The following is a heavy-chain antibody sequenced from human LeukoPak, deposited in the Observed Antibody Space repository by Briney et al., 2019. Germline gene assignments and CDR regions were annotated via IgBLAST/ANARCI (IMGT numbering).Heavy chain of an antibody. J-gene: IGHJ4*02. V-gene: IGHV3-23*01. CDR2: ISGSGGST. CDR3: AKDVLVGFAYYYDSSGRNLDY. Sequence: GRSLRLSCAASGFTFSSYAMSWVRQAPGKGLEWVSAISGSGGSTYYADSVKGRFTISRDNSKNTLYLQMNSLRAEDAAVYYCAKDVLVGFAYYYDSSGRNLDYWGQGTLVTVSS. CDR1: GFTFSSYA. D-gene: IGHD3-22*01.